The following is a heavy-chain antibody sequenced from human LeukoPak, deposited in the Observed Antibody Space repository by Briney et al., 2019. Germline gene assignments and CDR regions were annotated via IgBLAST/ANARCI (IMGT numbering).Heavy chain of an antibody. Sequence: SVKVSCKASGGTLSSYAISWVRQAPGQGLEWMGRIIPIFGIANYAQKFQGRVTITADKSTSTAYMELSSLRSEDTAVYYCAHDGIAAAGTNGGYWGQGTLVTVSS. D-gene: IGHD6-13*01. V-gene: IGHV1-69*04. J-gene: IGHJ4*02. CDR3: AHDGIAAAGTNGGY. CDR2: IIPIFGIA. CDR1: GGTLSSYA.